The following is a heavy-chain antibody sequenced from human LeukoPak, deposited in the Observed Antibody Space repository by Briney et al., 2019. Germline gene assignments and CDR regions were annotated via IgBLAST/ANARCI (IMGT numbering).Heavy chain of an antibody. CDR3: ARTGDYYDSSGYYYLTHYYYGMDV. CDR1: GYTFTGYY. D-gene: IGHD3-22*01. V-gene: IGHV1-2*06. Sequence: VASVNVSCTASGYTFTGYYMHWVRQAPGQGLEWMGRINPNSGGTNYAQKFQGRVTMTRDTSISTAYMELSRLRSDDTAVYYCARTGDYYDSSGYYYLTHYYYGMDVWGQGTTVTVSS. CDR2: INPNSGGT. J-gene: IGHJ6*02.